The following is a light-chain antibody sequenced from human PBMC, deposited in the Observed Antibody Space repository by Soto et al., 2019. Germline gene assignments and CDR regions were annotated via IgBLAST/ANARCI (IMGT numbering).Light chain of an antibody. J-gene: IGKJ4*01. Sequence: DMQMTQSPSSLSASVGDRVTITCRASQDIGSWLAWYQQKPGKAPKLLIYAASTLQSGVPSRFSGSGSGTDFTLTINSLQPEDLATYYCQQANNFPPIFGGGTKVEIK. V-gene: IGKV1D-12*01. CDR3: QQANNFPPI. CDR2: AAS. CDR1: QDIGSW.